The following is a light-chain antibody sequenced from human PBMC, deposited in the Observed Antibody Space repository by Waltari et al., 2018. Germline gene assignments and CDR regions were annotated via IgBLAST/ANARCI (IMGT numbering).Light chain of an antibody. V-gene: IGKV1-5*01. Sequence: DIQMTQSPSTLSASVGDRVTFTCRASESIGTSLACYQQKSGKAPKLLIYHASTLEGGVPSRFSGSRSGTDFTLTISSLQPDDFATYFCQQYYTYSLWAFGQGTKVETK. CDR2: HAS. J-gene: IGKJ1*01. CDR3: QQYYTYSLWA. CDR1: ESIGTS.